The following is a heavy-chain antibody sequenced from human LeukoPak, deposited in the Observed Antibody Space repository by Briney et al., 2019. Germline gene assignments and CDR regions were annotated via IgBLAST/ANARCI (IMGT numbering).Heavy chain of an antibody. J-gene: IGHJ6*02. CDR1: GASFSSGNSY. Sequence: SETLSLTCTVSGASFSSGNSYWSWIRQAPGKGLEWIGYFYYSGSTSYSPSLKSRVTISVDTSKNQFSLKLSSVTAADTAVYYCATLVAATPRNYYYGMDVWGQGTTVTVSS. V-gene: IGHV4-61*01. CDR3: ATLVAATPRNYYYGMDV. CDR2: FYYSGST. D-gene: IGHD2-15*01.